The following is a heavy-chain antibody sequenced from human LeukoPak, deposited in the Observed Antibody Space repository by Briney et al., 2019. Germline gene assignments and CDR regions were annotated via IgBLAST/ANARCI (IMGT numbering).Heavy chain of an antibody. D-gene: IGHD3-3*01. CDR3: ARGPSLVGLRFLEWLSRAWFDP. Sequence: RPSETLSLTCAVYGGSFSGYYWSWIRQPPGKGLEWIGEINHSGSTNYNPSPKSRVTISVDTSKNQFSLKLSSVTAADTAVYYCARGPSLVGLRFLEWLSRAWFDPWGQGTLVTVSS. J-gene: IGHJ5*02. CDR1: GGSFSGYY. CDR2: INHSGST. V-gene: IGHV4-34*01.